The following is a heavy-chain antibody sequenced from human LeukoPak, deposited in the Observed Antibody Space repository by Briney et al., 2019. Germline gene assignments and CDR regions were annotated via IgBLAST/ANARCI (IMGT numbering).Heavy chain of an antibody. CDR2: IRYDGSNK. CDR1: GFTFSSYG. J-gene: IGHJ4*02. CDR3: ARDWCSGGSCYSDY. V-gene: IGHV3-30*02. Sequence: PAGGSLRLSCAASGFTFSSYGMHWVRQAPGKGLEWVAFIRYDGSNKYYADSVKGRFTISRDNSKNTLYLQMNSLRAEDTAVYYCARDWCSGGSCYSDYWGQGTLVTVSS. D-gene: IGHD2-15*01.